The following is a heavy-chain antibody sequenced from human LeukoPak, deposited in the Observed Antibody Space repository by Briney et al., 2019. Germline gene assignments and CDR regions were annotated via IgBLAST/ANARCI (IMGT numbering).Heavy chain of an antibody. CDR3: ARDRPYTWTDNDWNYFFYFDY. CDR2: ISGSGGST. J-gene: IGHJ4*02. Sequence: GGSLRLSCAASGFTFSSYAMSWVRQAPGKGLEWVSAISGSGGSTYYADSVKGRFTISRDNAKNSLYLQMNSLRAEDTAVYYCARDRPYTWTDNDWNYFFYFDYWGQGTLVTVSS. CDR1: GFTFSSYA. D-gene: IGHD1-7*01. V-gene: IGHV3-23*01.